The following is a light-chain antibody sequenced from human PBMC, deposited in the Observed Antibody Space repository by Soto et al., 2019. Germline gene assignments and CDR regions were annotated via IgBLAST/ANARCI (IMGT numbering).Light chain of an antibody. Sequence: SVLTQSPATLSLSPGERATLSCRVSQSDGNYIAWYQQKPGQPPRLLIYDVSNRATGVPARFSGSGSGTDFTLTISSLEPEDFGVYHCQQRSSWPRMYTFGQGTKLEI. J-gene: IGKJ2*01. V-gene: IGKV3-11*01. CDR2: DVS. CDR1: QSDGNY. CDR3: QQRSSWPRMYT.